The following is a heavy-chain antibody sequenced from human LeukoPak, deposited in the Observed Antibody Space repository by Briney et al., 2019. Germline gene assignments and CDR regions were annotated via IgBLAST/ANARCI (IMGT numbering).Heavy chain of an antibody. V-gene: IGHV3-23*01. J-gene: IGHJ4*02. CDR2: ISGSGGST. CDR3: AKDQPRGYSYGCFDY. CDR1: GFTFSSYA. Sequence: GGSLRLSCAASGFTFSSYAMSWVRQAPGRGLEWVSAISGSGGSTYYADSVKGRFTISRDNSKNTLYLQMNSLRAEDTAVYYCAKDQPRGYSYGCFDYWGQGTLVTVSS. D-gene: IGHD5-18*01.